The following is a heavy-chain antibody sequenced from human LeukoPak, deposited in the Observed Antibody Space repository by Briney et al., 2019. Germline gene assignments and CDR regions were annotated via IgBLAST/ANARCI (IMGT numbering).Heavy chain of an antibody. V-gene: IGHV3-33*01. D-gene: IGHD6-6*01. CDR2: IWYDGSNK. CDR3: ARDGSSSDPYYYYYGMDV. Sequence: PGGSLRLSCAASGFTFSSYGMHWVRQAPGKGLEWVAVIWYDGSNKYYADSVKGRFTISRDNSKNTLYLQMNSLRAEDTAVYYYARDGSSSDPYYYYYGMDVWGQGTTVTVSS. J-gene: IGHJ6*02. CDR1: GFTFSSYG.